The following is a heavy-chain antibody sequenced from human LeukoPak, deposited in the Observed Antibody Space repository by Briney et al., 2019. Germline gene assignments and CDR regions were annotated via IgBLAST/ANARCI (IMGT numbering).Heavy chain of an antibody. CDR2: ISWNSGSI. CDR3: ARRSPDDYYYYMDV. Sequence: GRSLRLSCAASGFTFDDYAMHWVRQAPGKGLEWVSGISWNSGSIGYADSVKGRFTISRDNAKNSLYLQMNSLTVEDTAVYYCARRSPDDYYYYMDVWGEGTTVTVSS. V-gene: IGHV3-9*01. CDR1: GFTFDDYA. J-gene: IGHJ6*03.